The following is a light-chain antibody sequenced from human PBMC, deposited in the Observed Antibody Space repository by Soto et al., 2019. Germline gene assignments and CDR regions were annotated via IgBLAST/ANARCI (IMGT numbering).Light chain of an antibody. CDR3: CSYAGGSTLV. CDR2: EAT. CDR1: SSDIGTYNL. Sequence: QSALTNPASVSGSPGQSITISCTGTSSDIGTYNLVSWYQHHPGNAPKLMIYEATKRPSGVSSRFSGSKSGNTASLTISGLQTEDEADYYCCSYAGGSTLVFGGGTQLTVL. V-gene: IGLV2-23*01. J-gene: IGLJ2*01.